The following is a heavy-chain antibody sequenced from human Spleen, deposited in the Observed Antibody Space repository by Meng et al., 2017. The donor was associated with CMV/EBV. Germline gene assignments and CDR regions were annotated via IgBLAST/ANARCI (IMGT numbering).Heavy chain of an antibody. J-gene: IGHJ5*02. V-gene: IGHV4-39*07. CDR2: IYYSGST. CDR1: GGSIRSSSYY. Sequence: LQGWGRGLVKSSEHLSPSCTVSGGSIRSSSYYWGWIRQPPGKGLEWIGSIYYSGSTYYNPSLKSRVTISVDTSKNQFSLKLSSVTAADTAVYYCARGGSSGWSLNWFDPWGQGTLVTVSS. CDR3: ARGGSSGWSLNWFDP. D-gene: IGHD6-19*01.